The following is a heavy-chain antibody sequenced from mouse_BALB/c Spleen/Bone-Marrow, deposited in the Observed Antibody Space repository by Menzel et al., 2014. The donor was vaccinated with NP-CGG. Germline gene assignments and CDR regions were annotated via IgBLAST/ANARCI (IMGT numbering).Heavy chain of an antibody. J-gene: IGHJ2*01. CDR2: IWSGGST. CDR1: GFSLTSYG. Sequence: VQLQQSGPGLVQPSQSLSITCTVPGFSLTSYGVHWVRQSPGKGLEWLGVIWSGGSTDYNEAFISRMSIRKDNSKSQVFFKMYSLQANDTAIYYCARKEFDYWGQGTTLTVSS. CDR3: ARKEFDY. V-gene: IGHV2-2*02.